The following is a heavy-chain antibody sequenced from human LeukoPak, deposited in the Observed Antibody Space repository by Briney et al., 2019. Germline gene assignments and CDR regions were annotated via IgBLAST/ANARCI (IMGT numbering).Heavy chain of an antibody. J-gene: IGHJ5*02. Sequence: PGGSLRLSCAASGFTFSSYSMNWVRQTPGKGLEWLSYISSSSGTIYSADSVKGRFTISRDNSRNTLYLQMTGLRVEETAVYYCAKGWSSNCFSIDAWGQGTLVTVSS. CDR1: GFTFSSYS. V-gene: IGHV3-48*01. CDR3: AKGWSSNCFSIDA. D-gene: IGHD2-21*01. CDR2: ISSSSGTI.